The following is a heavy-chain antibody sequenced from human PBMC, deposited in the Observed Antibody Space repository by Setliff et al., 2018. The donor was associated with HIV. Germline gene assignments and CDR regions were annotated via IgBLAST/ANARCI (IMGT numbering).Heavy chain of an antibody. V-gene: IGHV3-33*08. CDR1: GFTFSSYA. CDR2: IWYDGSNT. D-gene: IGHD3-22*01. J-gene: IGHJ5*02. CDR3: ARYRYYYDSSGYGRWFDP. Sequence: GGSLRLSCAASGFTFSSYAMHWVRQAPGKGLEWVAVIWYDGSNTHYADSVKGRFTISRDNSRNTLYLYMSSLRPEDTAVYYCARYRYYYDSSGYGRWFDPWGQGTLVTVSS.